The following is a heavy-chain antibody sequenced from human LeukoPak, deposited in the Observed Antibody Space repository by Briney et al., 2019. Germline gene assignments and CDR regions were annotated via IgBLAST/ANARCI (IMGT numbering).Heavy chain of an antibody. V-gene: IGHV3-9*01. Sequence: HPGGSLRLSCAASGFTFDDYAMHWVRHGPGKGLEWVSGISGNSGRIGYADSAKGRFTISRDNAKNSLYLQMNSLRAEDTALYYCAKGDWDSSGYDPPFDYWGQGTLVTVSS. CDR1: GFTFDDYA. CDR2: ISGNSGRI. D-gene: IGHD3-22*01. CDR3: AKGDWDSSGYDPPFDY. J-gene: IGHJ4*02.